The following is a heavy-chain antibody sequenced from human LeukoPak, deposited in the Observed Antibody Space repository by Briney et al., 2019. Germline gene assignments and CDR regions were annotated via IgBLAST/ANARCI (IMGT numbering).Heavy chain of an antibody. Sequence: GGSLRLFCPASGFTFSDYSMSWVRQAPGEGLEWVSSISSSSDYIYYADSVKGRFTISRDNARNSLYLQMNSLRAEDTAVYYCARSRSVSNYKGMDVWGQGTTVTVSS. CDR3: ARSRSVSNYKGMDV. J-gene: IGHJ6*02. D-gene: IGHD5/OR15-5a*01. V-gene: IGHV3-21*01. CDR1: GFTFSDYS. CDR2: ISSSSDYI.